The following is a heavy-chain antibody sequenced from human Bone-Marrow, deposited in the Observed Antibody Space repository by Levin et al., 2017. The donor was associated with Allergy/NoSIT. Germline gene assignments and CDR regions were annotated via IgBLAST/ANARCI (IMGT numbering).Heavy chain of an antibody. CDR3: AKDRAVIVGNFES. J-gene: IGHJ4*02. V-gene: IGHV3-30*18. CDR1: GFAFSSHG. D-gene: IGHD1-26*01. CDR2: ISYEGTTK. Sequence: GESLKISCVASGFAFSSHGMHWVRQAPGQGLEWVAVISYEGTTKFYADPVKGRFTISRENSKNTLYLQMDSLGPDDTAIYYCAKDRAVIVGNFESWGQGTLVAVSS.